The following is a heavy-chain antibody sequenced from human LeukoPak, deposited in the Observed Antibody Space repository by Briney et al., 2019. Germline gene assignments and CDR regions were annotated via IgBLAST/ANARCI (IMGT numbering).Heavy chain of an antibody. CDR1: GYSIMSTFY. J-gene: IGHJ4*02. D-gene: IGHD4-23*01. Sequence: SETLSLTCSVSGYSIMSTFYWGWIRQSPGKGLEWIANVYHSGSTYSKPSLRSRVTISVDTSKNHFSLKLSSVTAADTAVYYCARVSDDEHGGNSGAIYFESWGQGTVVTVSS. V-gene: IGHV4-38-2*02. CDR2: VYHSGST. CDR3: ARVSDDEHGGNSGAIYFES.